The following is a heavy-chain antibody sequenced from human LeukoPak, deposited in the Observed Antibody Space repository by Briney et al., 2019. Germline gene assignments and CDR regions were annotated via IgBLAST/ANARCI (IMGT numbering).Heavy chain of an antibody. CDR3: ARHGSSWYYFDY. J-gene: IGHJ4*02. Sequence: PSETLSLTCTVSGGSISSSSYYWGWIRQPPGKGLEWIGSIYYSGSTYYNPSLKSRVTISVDTSKNQFSLKLSSVPAADTAAYYCARHGSSWYYFDYWGQGTLVTVSS. V-gene: IGHV4-39*01. D-gene: IGHD6-13*01. CDR1: GGSISSSSYY. CDR2: IYYSGST.